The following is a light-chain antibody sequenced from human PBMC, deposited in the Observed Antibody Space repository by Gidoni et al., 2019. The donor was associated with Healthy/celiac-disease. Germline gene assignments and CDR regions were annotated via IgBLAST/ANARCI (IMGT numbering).Light chain of an antibody. CDR3: AAWDDSLSARV. V-gene: IGLV1-47*01. CDR1: SSNIGSNY. CDR2: RNN. J-gene: IGLJ3*02. Sequence: QSVLPQPPSASGTPGQRVTISCSGSSSNIGSNYVYWYQQLPGTAHKLLIYRNNQRPSGVPDRFSGSKSGTSASLAISGLRSEDEAEYYCAAWDDSLSARVFGGGTKLTVL.